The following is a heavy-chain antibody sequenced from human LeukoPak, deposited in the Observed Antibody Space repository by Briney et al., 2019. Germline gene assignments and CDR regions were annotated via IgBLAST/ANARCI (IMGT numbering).Heavy chain of an antibody. D-gene: IGHD3-22*01. J-gene: IGHJ4*02. CDR2: INWNGGST. CDR1: GFTFDGYG. Sequence: GGSLRLSCAASGFTFDGYGMSWVRQAPGKGLEWVSGINWNGGSTGYADSVKGRFTISRDNAKNSLYLQMNSLRAEDTALYYCARDRRYYYDSSGYYPTEVFDYWGQGTLVTVSS. CDR3: ARDRRYYYDSSGYYPTEVFDY. V-gene: IGHV3-20*04.